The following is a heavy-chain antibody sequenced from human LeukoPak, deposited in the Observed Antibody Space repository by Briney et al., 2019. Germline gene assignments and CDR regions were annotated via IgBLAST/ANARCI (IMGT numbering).Heavy chain of an antibody. V-gene: IGHV3-23*01. CDR1: GFTFSSCS. CDR3: AREADSSGPYSRDAFDI. Sequence: GGSLRLSCAASGFTFSSCSMNWVRQAPGKGLEWVSGISDSGGSTYYADSVKGRFTISRDNSKNTLYLQMNSLRAEDTAVYYCAREADSSGPYSRDAFDIWGQGTMVTVSS. D-gene: IGHD3-22*01. J-gene: IGHJ3*02. CDR2: ISDSGGST.